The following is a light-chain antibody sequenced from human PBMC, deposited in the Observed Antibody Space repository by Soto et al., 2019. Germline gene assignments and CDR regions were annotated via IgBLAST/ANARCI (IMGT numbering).Light chain of an antibody. V-gene: IGKV3-20*01. Sequence: ELVLRQSPGTQALPPAERPTLACRASQSVISRYLAWYQQKPGQAPRLLIFGASIRDTGIPDRFSGSGSGTDFTLTINRLEPEDFAMYYCQQYGSSPGTFGQGTKVDIK. CDR3: QQYGSSPGT. CDR2: GAS. J-gene: IGKJ1*01. CDR1: QSVISRY.